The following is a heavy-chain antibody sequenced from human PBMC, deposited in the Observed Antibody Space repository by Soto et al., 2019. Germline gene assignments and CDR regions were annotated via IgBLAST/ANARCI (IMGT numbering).Heavy chain of an antibody. J-gene: IGHJ4*02. D-gene: IGHD2-21*01. CDR2: ISTYNGNT. Sequence: VRQDQGQGLEWMGWISTYNGNTPYAQKLQGRVTMTTDTSTSTAYMELRSLRSDGTAVYYCARSYSGGFDYWGQGTLVTVSS. CDR3: ARSYSGGFDY. V-gene: IGHV1-18*01.